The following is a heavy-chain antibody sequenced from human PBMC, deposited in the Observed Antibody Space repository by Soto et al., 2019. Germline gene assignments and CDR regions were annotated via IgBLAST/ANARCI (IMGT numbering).Heavy chain of an antibody. CDR2: INAGNGNT. D-gene: IGHD6-19*01. V-gene: IGHV1-3*01. Sequence: GASVKVSCKASGYTFTSYAMHWVHQAPGQRLEWMGWINAGNGNTKYSQKFQGRVTITRDTSASTAYMELSSLRSEDTAVYYCARGGKIAVAGHDNYYYYYGMDVWGQGTTVTVSS. CDR1: GYTFTSYA. CDR3: ARGGKIAVAGHDNYYYYYGMDV. J-gene: IGHJ6*02.